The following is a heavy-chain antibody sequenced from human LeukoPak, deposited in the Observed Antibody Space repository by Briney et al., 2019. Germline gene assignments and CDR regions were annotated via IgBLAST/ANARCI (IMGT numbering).Heavy chain of an antibody. Sequence: GGSLRLSCAASGFTFSSYAMSWVRQAPGEGLEWVSAISGSGGSTYYADSVKGRFTISRDNSKNTLYLQMNSLRAEGTAVYYCAKDRGGSSWYVYWGQGTLVTVSS. CDR2: ISGSGGST. D-gene: IGHD6-13*01. V-gene: IGHV3-23*01. CDR3: AKDRGGSSWYVY. J-gene: IGHJ4*02. CDR1: GFTFSSYA.